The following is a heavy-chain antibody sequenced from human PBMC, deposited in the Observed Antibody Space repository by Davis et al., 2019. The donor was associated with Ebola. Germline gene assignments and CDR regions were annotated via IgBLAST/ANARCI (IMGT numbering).Heavy chain of an antibody. CDR3: ARGRDIVVVVAAFDY. CDR2: INHSGST. Sequence: MPSETLSLTCAVYGGSFSGYYWSWIRQPPGKGLEWIGEINHSGSTNYNPSLKSRVTISVDTSKNQFSLKLSSVTAADTAVYYCARGRDIVVVVAAFDYWGQGTLVTVSS. J-gene: IGHJ4*02. V-gene: IGHV4-34*01. D-gene: IGHD2-15*01. CDR1: GGSFSGYY.